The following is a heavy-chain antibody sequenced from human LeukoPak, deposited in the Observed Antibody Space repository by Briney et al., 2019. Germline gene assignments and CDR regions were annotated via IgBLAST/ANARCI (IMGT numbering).Heavy chain of an antibody. J-gene: IGHJ4*02. CDR3: ARGRNSGFDY. V-gene: IGHV6-1*01. CDR2: TYYRSKWNN. CDR1: GDSVSGNSDVA. D-gene: IGHD2/OR15-2a*01. Sequence: SQTLSLTCAISGDSVSGNSDVAWNWLRQSPSRGLEWLGRTYYRSKWNNEYSVYVKSRITINPDTSKNQLSLHLNSVAPEDTAVYYCARGRNSGFDYWGQGTLVTVSS.